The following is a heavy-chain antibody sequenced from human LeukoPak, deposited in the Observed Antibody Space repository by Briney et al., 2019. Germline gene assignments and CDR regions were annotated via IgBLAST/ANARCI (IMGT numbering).Heavy chain of an antibody. D-gene: IGHD6-6*01. CDR1: GYAFDYYG. CDR3: ARVEEDSSSSG. Sequence: ASVKVSCKASGYAFDYYGITWVRQAPGQGLEWMGWISAYNGNTNYAQKLQGRVTMTTDTSTSTAYMELRSLRSDDTAVYYCARVEEDSSSSGWGQGTLVTVSS. V-gene: IGHV1-18*01. J-gene: IGHJ4*02. CDR2: ISAYNGNT.